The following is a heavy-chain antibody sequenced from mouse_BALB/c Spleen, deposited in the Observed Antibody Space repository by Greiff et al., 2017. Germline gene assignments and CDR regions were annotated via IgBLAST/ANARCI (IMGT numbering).Heavy chain of an antibody. J-gene: IGHJ1*01. V-gene: IGHV1-39*01. Sequence: EVHLVESGPELEKPGASVKISCKASGYSFTGYNMNWVKQSNGKSLEWIGNIDPYYGGTSYNQKFKGKATLTVDKSSSTAYMQLKSLTSEDSAVYYCARDWGFDWYFDVWGAGTTVTVSS. CDR1: GYSFTGYN. CDR2: IDPYYGGT. CDR3: ARDWGFDWYFDV. D-gene: IGHD4-1*01.